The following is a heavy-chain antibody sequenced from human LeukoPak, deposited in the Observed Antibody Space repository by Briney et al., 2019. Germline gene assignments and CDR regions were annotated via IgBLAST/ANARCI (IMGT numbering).Heavy chain of an antibody. CDR3: ARDIVVVTAIMDV. Sequence: ETLSLTCAVYGGSFSGYYWSWVRQAPGKGLEWVANIKQDGSEKYYVDSVKGRFTISRDNAKNSLYLQMNSLRAEDTAVYYCARDIVVVTAIMDVWGKGTTVTVSS. CDR2: IKQDGSEK. J-gene: IGHJ6*03. CDR1: GGSFSGYY. D-gene: IGHD2-21*02. V-gene: IGHV3-7*01.